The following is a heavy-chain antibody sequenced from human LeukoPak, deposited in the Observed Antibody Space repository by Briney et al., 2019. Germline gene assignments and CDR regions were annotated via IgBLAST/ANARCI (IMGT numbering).Heavy chain of an antibody. CDR2: IYYSGST. V-gene: IGHV4-59*05. J-gene: IGHJ2*01. CDR3: ASPYSSSSGNWYFDL. CDR1: GDSISSYY. Sequence: SETLSLTCTVSGDSISSYYWSWIRQPAGKGLGWIGSIYYSGSTYYNPSLKSRVTISVDTSKNQFSLKLSSVTAADTAVYYCASPYSSSSGNWYFDLWGRGTLVTVSS. D-gene: IGHD6-6*01.